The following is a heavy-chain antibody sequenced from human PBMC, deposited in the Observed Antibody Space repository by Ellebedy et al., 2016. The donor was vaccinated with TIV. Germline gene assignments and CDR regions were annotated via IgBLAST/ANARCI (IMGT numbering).Heavy chain of an antibody. CDR1: GFTFSSYW. Sequence: GGSLRLXXAASGFTFSSYWMHWVRQAPGKGLEWVSSISSSSSYIYYADSVKGRFTISRDNAKNSLYLQMNSLRPEDTALYYCAKDITGSSSVYWGQGTLATVSS. D-gene: IGHD6-6*01. CDR3: AKDITGSSSVY. J-gene: IGHJ4*02. V-gene: IGHV3-21*04. CDR2: ISSSSSYI.